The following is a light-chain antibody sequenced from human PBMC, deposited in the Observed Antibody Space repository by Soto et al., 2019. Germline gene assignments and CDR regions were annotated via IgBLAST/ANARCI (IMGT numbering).Light chain of an antibody. Sequence: EIVLTQSPGTLSLSPGERATLSCRASQSVRSSYLVCYQQKPGQALSLLIYGASSRATGIPDRFSGSGYGTDFALTISRLEPEDLAVYYCQQYSALPSTFGQGTKLEIK. CDR2: GAS. CDR1: QSVRSSY. J-gene: IGKJ2*01. CDR3: QQYSALPST. V-gene: IGKV3-20*01.